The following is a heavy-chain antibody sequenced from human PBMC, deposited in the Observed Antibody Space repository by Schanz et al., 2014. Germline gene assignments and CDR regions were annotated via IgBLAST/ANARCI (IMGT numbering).Heavy chain of an antibody. V-gene: IGHV3-7*01. CDR3: AKSMYSTSWAFDF. J-gene: IGHJ4*02. CDR2: INPDGSGK. D-gene: IGHD2-2*01. CDR1: GFNFGDYY. Sequence: VQLVESGGGVVQPGRSLRLSCAASGFNFGDYYMTWVRQAPGKGLESVAKINPDGSGKYYVVSVEGRFTISRDNAKNSLYLQMNSLRAEDTAVYYCAKSMYSTSWAFDFWGQGAQVTVSS.